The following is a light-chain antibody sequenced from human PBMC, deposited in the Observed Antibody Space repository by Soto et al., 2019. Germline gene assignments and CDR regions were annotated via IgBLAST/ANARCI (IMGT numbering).Light chain of an antibody. CDR2: AAS. V-gene: IGKV1-39*01. J-gene: IGKJ2*01. CDR3: QQSLTIPYT. Sequence: DIQMTQSPSSLSASVRDRVTITCRASQTISTHLNWYQQKPGKAPKLLIYAASTLKSRVPSRFRGSGSGTDFTLTINSLQPVDFAPYYCQQSLTIPYTFGQGTKLEIK. CDR1: QTISTH.